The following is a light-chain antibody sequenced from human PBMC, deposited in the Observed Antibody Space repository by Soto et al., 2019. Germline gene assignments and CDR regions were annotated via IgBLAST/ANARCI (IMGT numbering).Light chain of an antibody. CDR2: DVT. V-gene: IGLV2-14*03. J-gene: IGLJ2*01. CDR3: SSYTSIIAVV. Sequence: QSALTQPASVSGSPGQSITISCTGTSNDIGPYNYVSWYQQHPGKAPKLLIYDVTHRASGVSDRFSGSKSGRTASLTISGLQAEDEADYYCSSYTSIIAVVFGGGTKLTVL. CDR1: SNDIGPYNY.